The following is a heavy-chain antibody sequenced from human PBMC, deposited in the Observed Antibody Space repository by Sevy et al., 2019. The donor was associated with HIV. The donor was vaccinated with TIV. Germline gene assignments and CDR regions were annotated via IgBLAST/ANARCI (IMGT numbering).Heavy chain of an antibody. CDR2: ISSLSTYT. CDR1: GFTFSDYH. CDR3: GRRVDADDGFDI. D-gene: IGHD2-15*01. J-gene: IGHJ3*02. V-gene: IGHV3-11*06. Sequence: GSLRLSCAASGFTFSDYHMNWIRQAPGKGLEWVSYISSLSTYTNYADFVRGRFTISRDNAKNSLYLQMNSLRAEDTAVYYCGRRVDADDGFDIGGQGRMVTGSS.